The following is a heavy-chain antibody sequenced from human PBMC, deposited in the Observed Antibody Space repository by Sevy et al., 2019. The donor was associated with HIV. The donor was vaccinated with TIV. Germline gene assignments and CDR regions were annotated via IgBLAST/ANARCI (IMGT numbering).Heavy chain of an antibody. V-gene: IGHV3-7*01. CDR1: GFTFSGNW. CDR2: IKEDGSEK. J-gene: IGHJ4*02. CDR3: ASDAGYCSSTSCYRGDYFDY. D-gene: IGHD2-2*02. Sequence: GGSLRLSCAASGFTFSGNWMSWVRQAPGKGLEWVADIKEDGSEKYYVDSVKGRFTISRDNAKKSLYLQMNNLRAEDTAVYYCASDAGYCSSTSCYRGDYFDYWGQGTLVTVSS.